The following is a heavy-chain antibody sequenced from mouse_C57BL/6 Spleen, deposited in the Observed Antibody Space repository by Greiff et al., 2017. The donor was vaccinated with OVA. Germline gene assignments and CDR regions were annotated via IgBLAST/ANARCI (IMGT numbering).Heavy chain of an antibody. J-gene: IGHJ1*03. V-gene: IGHV5-4*03. CDR2: ISDGGSYT. Sequence: DVKLVESGGGLVKPGGSLKLSCAASGFTFSSYAMSWVRQTPEKRLEWVATISDGGSYTYYPDNVKGRFTISRDNAKNNLYLQMSHLKSEDTAMYYCAASTMVRDWYFDVWGTGTTVTVSS. CDR1: GFTFSSYA. D-gene: IGHD2-1*01. CDR3: AASTMVRDWYFDV.